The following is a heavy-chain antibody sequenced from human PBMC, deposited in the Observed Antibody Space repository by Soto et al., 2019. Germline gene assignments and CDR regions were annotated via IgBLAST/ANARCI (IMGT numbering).Heavy chain of an antibody. Sequence: HPGGSLRLSCAASGFTFSSYAMSWVRQAPGKGLEWVSAISGSGGSTYYADSVKGRFTISRDNSKNTLYLQMNSLRAEDTAVYYCAKGISARRTLPFDPWGQGTLVTVSS. CDR3: AKGISARRTLPFDP. CDR2: ISGSGGST. J-gene: IGHJ5*02. V-gene: IGHV3-23*01. D-gene: IGHD1-7*01. CDR1: GFTFSSYA.